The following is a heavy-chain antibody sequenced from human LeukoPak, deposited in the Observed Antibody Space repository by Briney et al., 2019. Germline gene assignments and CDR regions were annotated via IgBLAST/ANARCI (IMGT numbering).Heavy chain of an antibody. CDR3: ARDNFLAIFGVVTPDY. CDR2: ISAYNGNT. D-gene: IGHD3-3*01. V-gene: IGHV1-18*01. J-gene: IGHJ4*02. Sequence: ASVKVSCKASGYTFTSYGISWLRQAPGQGPEWMGWISAYNGNTNYAQKLQGRVTMTTDTSTSTAYMELRSLRSDDTAVYYCARDNFLAIFGVVTPDYWGQGTLVTVSS. CDR1: GYTFTSYG.